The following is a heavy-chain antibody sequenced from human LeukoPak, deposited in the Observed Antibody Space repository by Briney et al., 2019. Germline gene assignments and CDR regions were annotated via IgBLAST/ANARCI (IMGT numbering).Heavy chain of an antibody. J-gene: IGHJ4*02. CDR3: AKDWDYYGSGSYSDY. V-gene: IGHV3-23*01. CDR1: GFTFSSYA. CDR2: ISGSGGST. D-gene: IGHD3-10*01. Sequence: GGSLRLSCAASGFTFSSYAMRWVRLAPGKGLEWVSSISGSGGSTYYADSVKGRFTISRDNSKNTLYLQMNSLRAEDTAVYYCAKDWDYYGSGSYSDYWGQGTLVTVSS.